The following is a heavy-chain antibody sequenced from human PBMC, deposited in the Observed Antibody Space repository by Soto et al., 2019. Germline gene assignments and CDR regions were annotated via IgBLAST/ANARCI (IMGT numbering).Heavy chain of an antibody. V-gene: IGHV4-31*03. J-gene: IGHJ6*02. CDR3: ARDAGYSGYPVYGMDV. CDR1: GGSISSGGYY. Sequence: PSETLSLTCTVSGGSISSGGYYWSWIRQHPGKGLEWIGYIYYSGSTYYNPSLKSRVTISVDTSKNQFSLKLSSVTAADTAVYYRARDAGYSGYPVYGMDVWGQGTTVTVSS. CDR2: IYYSGST. D-gene: IGHD5-12*01.